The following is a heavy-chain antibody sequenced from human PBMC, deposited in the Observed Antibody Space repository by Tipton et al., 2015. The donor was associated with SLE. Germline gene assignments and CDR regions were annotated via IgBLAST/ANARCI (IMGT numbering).Heavy chain of an antibody. J-gene: IGHJ4*02. CDR3: ATSPPGFREGEFDR. CDR2: INYSGTT. D-gene: IGHD3-10*01. V-gene: IGHV4-39*07. Sequence: TLSLTCTISGDSISNDNYFWGWIRQPPGKGLELIGNINYSGTTYYNPSLKTRVTISVDTSKIQFSLRLTSMTSADTAVYYCATSPPGFREGEFDRWGQRALVTVSS. CDR1: GDSISNDNYF.